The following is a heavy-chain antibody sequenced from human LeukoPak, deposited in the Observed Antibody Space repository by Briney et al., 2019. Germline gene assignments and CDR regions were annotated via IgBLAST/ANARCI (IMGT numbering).Heavy chain of an antibody. CDR2: ISYDGNDK. J-gene: IGHJ4*02. CDR1: GFTFSSYG. D-gene: IGHD4-17*01. Sequence: HSGGSLRLSCAASGFTFSSYGMHWVRQAPGKGLEWVAVISYDGNDKYYADSVKGRFTISRDNSKNTLYLQMNSLGAEDTAVYYCAKEVDGDHGEFDYWGQGTLVTVSS. CDR3: AKEVDGDHGEFDY. V-gene: IGHV3-30*18.